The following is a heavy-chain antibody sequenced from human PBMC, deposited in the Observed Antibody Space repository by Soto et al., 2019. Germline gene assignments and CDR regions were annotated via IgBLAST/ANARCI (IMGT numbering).Heavy chain of an antibody. CDR1: GFTFSSYA. J-gene: IGHJ6*02. Sequence: GSLRLSCAASGFTFSSYAMHWVRQAPGKGLEWVAVISYDESNKYYADSVKGRFTISRDNSKNTLYLQMNSLRAEDTAVYYCARDSSGWPGVYYYYGMDVWGQGTTVTVSS. D-gene: IGHD6-19*01. CDR3: ARDSSGWPGVYYYYGMDV. V-gene: IGHV3-30-3*01. CDR2: ISYDESNK.